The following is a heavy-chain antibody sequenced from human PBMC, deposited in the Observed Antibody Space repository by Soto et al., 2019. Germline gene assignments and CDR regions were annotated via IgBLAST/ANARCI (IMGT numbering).Heavy chain of an antibody. CDR1: GYTFTGYY. CDR3: ARGWRTIFGVVIEYYFDY. V-gene: IGHV1-2*02. J-gene: IGHJ4*02. Sequence: QVQLVQSGAEVKKPGASVKVSCKASGYTFTGYYMHWVRQAPGQGLEWMGWINPNSGGTNYAQKFQGRVTITADESTSTAYMELSSLRSEDTAVYYCARGWRTIFGVVIEYYFDYWGQGTLVTVSS. D-gene: IGHD3-3*01. CDR2: INPNSGGT.